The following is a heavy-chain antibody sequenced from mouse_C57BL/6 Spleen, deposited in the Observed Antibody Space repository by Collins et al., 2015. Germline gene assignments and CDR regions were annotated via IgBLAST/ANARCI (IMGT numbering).Heavy chain of an antibody. Sequence: EVKLVESEGGLVQPGSSMKLSCTASGFTFSDYYMAWVRQVPEKGLEWVANINYDGSSTYYLDSLKSRFIISRDNAKNILYLQMSSLKSEDTATYYCARDRGATVVANWYFDVWGTGTTVTVSS. D-gene: IGHD1-1*01. CDR2: INYDGSST. CDR3: ARDRGATVVANWYFDV. V-gene: IGHV5-16*01. J-gene: IGHJ1*03. CDR1: GFTFSDYY.